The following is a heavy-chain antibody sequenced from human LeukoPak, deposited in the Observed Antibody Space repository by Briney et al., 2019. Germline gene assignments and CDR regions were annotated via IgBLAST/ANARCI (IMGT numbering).Heavy chain of an antibody. CDR2: IKQDGSER. CDR1: RFTFSGYW. J-gene: IGHJ4*02. D-gene: IGHD2-2*01. CDR3: ATGRSCTTCYLPDY. V-gene: IGHV3-7*01. Sequence: GGSLRLSCAASRFTFSGYWMSWVRQAPGKGLEWVANIKQDGSERYYVDSVKGRFTISRDNAKNSLYLQMNSLRAEDTAVYHCATGRSCTTCYLPDYWGQGTLVTVSS.